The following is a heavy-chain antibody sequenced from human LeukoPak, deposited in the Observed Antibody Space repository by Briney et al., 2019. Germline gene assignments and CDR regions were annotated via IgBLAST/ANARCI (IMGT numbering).Heavy chain of an antibody. CDR2: IIPIFGTA. CDR3: ARELDPPSADAFDI. Sequence: SVKVSCKASGGTFSTYAISWVRQAPGQGLEWMGGIIPIFGTAKNAQKFQGRVTITADKSTSTAYMELSSLRSEDTAVYYCARELDPPSADAFDIWGQGTMVTVSS. CDR1: GGTFSTYA. D-gene: IGHD6-6*01. J-gene: IGHJ3*02. V-gene: IGHV1-69*06.